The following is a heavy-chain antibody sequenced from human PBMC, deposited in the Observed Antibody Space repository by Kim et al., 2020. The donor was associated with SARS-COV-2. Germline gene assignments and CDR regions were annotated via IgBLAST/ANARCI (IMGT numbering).Heavy chain of an antibody. CDR2: GST. CDR3: ARDGYSDLDV. D-gene: IGHD5-18*01. Sequence: GSTYYIASRKSRVIMSVDTSKNQFSLKLSSVTAADTAVYYCARDGYSDLDVWGQGTTVIVSS. V-gene: IGHV4-31*02. J-gene: IGHJ6*01.